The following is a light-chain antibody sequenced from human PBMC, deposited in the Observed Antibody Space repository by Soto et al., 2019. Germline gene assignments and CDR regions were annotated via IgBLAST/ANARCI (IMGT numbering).Light chain of an antibody. CDR3: QQYGDSTGWT. CDR2: GAS. V-gene: IGKV3-20*01. J-gene: IGKJ1*01. Sequence: EIVLTQSPGTLSLSPGERATLSCRASQSVSSSYLAWYQQKPGQAPRLLIYGASSRATGIPDRFSGSGSGTDFTLTISRLELEDFAVYYCQQYGDSTGWTFGQGTKVDI. CDR1: QSVSSSY.